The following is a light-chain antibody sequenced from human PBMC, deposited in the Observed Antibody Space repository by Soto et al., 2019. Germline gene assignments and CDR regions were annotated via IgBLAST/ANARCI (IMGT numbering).Light chain of an antibody. CDR2: GAS. CDR1: QSVRSSY. J-gene: IGKJ5*01. CDR3: QQYGSSPIT. V-gene: IGKV3-20*01. Sequence: EIVLTQSPGTLYLSPGERATLSCRASQSVRSSYLAWYQQKPGQAPRLLIYGASSRATGIPDRFSGSGSGTDFTLTVSRLEPEDFAVYYCQQYGSSPITFGQGTRLEIK.